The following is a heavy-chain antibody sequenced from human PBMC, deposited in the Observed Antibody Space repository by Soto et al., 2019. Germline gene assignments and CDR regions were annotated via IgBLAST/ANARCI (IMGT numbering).Heavy chain of an antibody. CDR3: ASGSSSWYGDYYYGMDV. J-gene: IGHJ6*02. D-gene: IGHD6-13*01. V-gene: IGHV1-46*01. CDR1: GYTFTSYY. CDR2: INPSGGST. Sequence: ASVEASCKGSGYTFTSYYMHWVRQDTGQGLEWMGIINPSGGSTYYNPSLKSRVTISVDTSKNQFSLKLSSVTAADTAVYYCASGSSSWYGDYYYGMDVWGQGTTVTVSS.